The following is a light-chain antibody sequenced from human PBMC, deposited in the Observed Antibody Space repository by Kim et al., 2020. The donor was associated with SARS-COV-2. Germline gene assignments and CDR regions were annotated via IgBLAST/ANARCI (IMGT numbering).Light chain of an antibody. Sequence: SCAPGERATLSCRASQTVTSTSVAWYQQRPGQPLRLLIYTASSRAIGIPDRFSGSGSGTDFTLTISRLEPEDFAVYHCQQYASSVTFGGGTKLEI. CDR3: QQYASSVT. V-gene: IGKV3-20*01. CDR1: QTVTSTS. J-gene: IGKJ4*01. CDR2: TAS.